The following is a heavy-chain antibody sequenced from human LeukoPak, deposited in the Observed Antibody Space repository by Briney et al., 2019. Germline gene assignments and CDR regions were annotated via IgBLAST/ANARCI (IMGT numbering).Heavy chain of an antibody. CDR2: FFYSGNI. CDR3: ARQSEGFDY. CDR1: GGSIRGYY. V-gene: IGHV4-59*08. J-gene: IGHJ4*02. Sequence: PSETLSLTCTVSGGSIRGYYWNWIRQPPGKGLEWIGYFFYSGNIDYNPSLKSRVTISVDTSKNQFSLKLSSVTAADTAMYYCARQSEGFDYWGQGTLVTVSS.